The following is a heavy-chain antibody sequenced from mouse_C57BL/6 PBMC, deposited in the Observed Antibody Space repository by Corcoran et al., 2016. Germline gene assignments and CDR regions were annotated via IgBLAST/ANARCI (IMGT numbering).Heavy chain of an antibody. Sequence: QVQLQQSGAELVKPGASVKISCKASGYAFSSYWMNWVKQRPGKGLEWIGQIYPGDGDTNYNGKVKGKATLTADKSSSTAYMQLSSLTSEDSAVYFCARGVGGFYAMDYWGQGTSVTVSS. V-gene: IGHV1-80*01. D-gene: IGHD1-1*02. CDR1: GYAFSSYW. CDR3: ARGVGGFYAMDY. J-gene: IGHJ4*01. CDR2: IYPGDGDT.